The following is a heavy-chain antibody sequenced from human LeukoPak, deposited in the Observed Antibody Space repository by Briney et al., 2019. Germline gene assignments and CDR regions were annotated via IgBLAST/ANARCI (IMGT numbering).Heavy chain of an antibody. CDR2: ISSISRYI. J-gene: IGHJ6*04. V-gene: IGHV3-21*01. D-gene: IGHD3-10*02. CDR3: AERGIKMIGGV. CDR1: GFTFSRYS. Sequence: PGGALRLSCAASGFTFSRYSMNWVRQAPGKGLEGVSSISSISRYIYYADSVRGRFTISRDNHKNSLSLHINNLTAQDTPLYFFAERGIKMIGGVWGKGTTVTISS.